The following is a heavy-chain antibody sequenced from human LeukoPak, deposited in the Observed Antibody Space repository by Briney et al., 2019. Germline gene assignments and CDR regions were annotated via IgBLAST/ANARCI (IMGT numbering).Heavy chain of an antibody. D-gene: IGHD6-6*01. CDR2: INPNSGGT. Sequence: ASVKVSCKASGYTFTGYYMHWVRQAPGQGLEWMGWINPNSGGTNYAQKFQGRVTMTRDTSISTAYMELSRLRSDDTAVYYCARDGDLYSNTSFDYWGQGTLVTVSS. CDR3: ARDGDLYSNTSFDY. V-gene: IGHV1-2*02. J-gene: IGHJ4*02. CDR1: GYTFTGYY.